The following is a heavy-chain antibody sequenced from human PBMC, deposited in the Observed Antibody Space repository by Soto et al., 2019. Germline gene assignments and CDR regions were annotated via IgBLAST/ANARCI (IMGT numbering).Heavy chain of an antibody. CDR2: IYYSGST. D-gene: IGHD3-10*01. CDR3: ARSSMAYYYGMDV. V-gene: IGHV4-61*01. J-gene: IGHJ6*02. Sequence: LSLTCTVSGGSVSSGSYYWSWIRQPPGKGLEWIGYIYYSGSTNYNPSLKSRVTISVDTSKNQFSLKLSSVTAADTAVYYCARSSMAYYYGMDVWGQGTTVTVSS. CDR1: GGSVSSGSYY.